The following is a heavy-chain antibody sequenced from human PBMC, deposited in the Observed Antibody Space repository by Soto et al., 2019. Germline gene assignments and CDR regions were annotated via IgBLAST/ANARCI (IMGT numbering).Heavy chain of an antibody. J-gene: IGHJ4*02. CDR2: INPSGGST. V-gene: IGHV1-46*01. CDR3: ARYRLRGERFDY. D-gene: IGHD4-17*01. CDR1: GYTFTSYY. Sequence: QVQLVQSGAEVKKPGASVKVSCKASGYTFTSYYMHWVRQAPGQGLEWMGIINPSGGSTSYAQKFQGRVAMTRDTSTSTVYMELSSLRSEDTAVYYCARYRLRGERFDYWCQGTLVPVSS.